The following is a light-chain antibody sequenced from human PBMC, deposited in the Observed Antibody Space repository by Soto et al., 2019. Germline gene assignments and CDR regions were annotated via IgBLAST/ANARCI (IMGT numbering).Light chain of an antibody. CDR2: TAS. V-gene: IGKV1-39*01. CDR1: QSISSY. Sequence: DIQMTQSPSSLSASVGDRVTITCRASQSISSYLNWYQQKPGKAPKLLIYTASSLQSGVPSRFSGSGSGTDFTLTISSLQPEDFATYYCQQSYSTTPFGGGTKVEIK. J-gene: IGKJ4*01. CDR3: QQSYSTTP.